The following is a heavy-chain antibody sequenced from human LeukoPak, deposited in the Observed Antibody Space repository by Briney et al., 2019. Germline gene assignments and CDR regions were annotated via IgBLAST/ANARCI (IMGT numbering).Heavy chain of an antibody. Sequence: PGGSLRLSCAASGFTFSSYAMSWVRQAPGKGLVWVSYIHTEGSTTIYADSVKGRFTISRDNAKNTLYLQMNSLRAEDTAIYYCAREGSYLNTGASYYPHWFDPWGQGTLVTVSS. CDR2: IHTEGSTT. CDR1: GFTFSSYA. V-gene: IGHV3-74*01. CDR3: AREGSYLNTGASYYPHWFDP. J-gene: IGHJ5*02. D-gene: IGHD2-8*02.